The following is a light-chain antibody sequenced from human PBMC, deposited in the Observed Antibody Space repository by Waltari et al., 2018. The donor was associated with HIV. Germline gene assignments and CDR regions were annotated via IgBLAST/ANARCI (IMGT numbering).Light chain of an antibody. V-gene: IGLV3-1*01. CDR1: KLGDKY. CDR3: QAWDSLYV. J-gene: IGLJ1*01. Sequence: SYELTQAPSVSVSPGQTASITCSGDKLGDKYASWYQQKPGQSPVLVIYQDSKRPSGIPERFSGSNSGNTATLTISGTQAMDEADYYCQAWDSLYVFGTGTKVTVL. CDR2: QDS.